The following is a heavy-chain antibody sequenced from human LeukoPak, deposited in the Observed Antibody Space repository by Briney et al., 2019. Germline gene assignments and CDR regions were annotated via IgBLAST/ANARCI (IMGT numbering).Heavy chain of an antibody. CDR3: ARHLGSGPFDY. D-gene: IGHD2-15*01. J-gene: IGHJ4*02. Sequence: SETLSLTCTVSGGSISSSSYYWGWIRQPPGKGLEGIGSIYYSGSTYYNPSLKSRVTISVDTSKNQFSLKLSSVTAADTAVYYCARHLGSGPFDYWGQGTLVTVSS. CDR1: GGSISSSSYY. V-gene: IGHV4-39*01. CDR2: IYYSGST.